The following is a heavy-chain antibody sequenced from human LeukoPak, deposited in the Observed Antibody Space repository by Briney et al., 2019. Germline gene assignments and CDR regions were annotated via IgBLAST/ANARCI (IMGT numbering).Heavy chain of an antibody. D-gene: IGHD2-21*01. V-gene: IGHV4-39*01. CDR3: ARQIPGFFFDY. Sequence: SETLSLTCAVSGGSIRTSSFYWGWIRQPPGKGLEWIGNIYHSGTTYCNPSLKSRVTMSVDTSKNQFSLRLSSVTAADTAVYYCARQIPGFFFDYWGQGTLVTVSS. CDR2: IYHSGTT. CDR1: GGSIRTSSFY. J-gene: IGHJ4*02.